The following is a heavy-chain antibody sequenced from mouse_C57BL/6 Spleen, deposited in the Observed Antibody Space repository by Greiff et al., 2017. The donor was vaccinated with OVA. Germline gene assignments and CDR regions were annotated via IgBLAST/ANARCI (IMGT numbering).Heavy chain of an antibody. CDR1: GYSFTDYN. CDR2: INPNYGTT. J-gene: IGHJ1*03. D-gene: IGHD1-1*01. CDR3: AREDYYGSSGYFDV. Sequence: VQLQQSGPALVKPGASVTISCKASGYSFTDYNMNWVKQSNGKSLEWIGVINPNYGTTSYNQKFKGKATLTVDQSSSTAYMQLNSLTSEDSAVYYCAREDYYGSSGYFDVWGTGTTVTVSS. V-gene: IGHV1-39*01.